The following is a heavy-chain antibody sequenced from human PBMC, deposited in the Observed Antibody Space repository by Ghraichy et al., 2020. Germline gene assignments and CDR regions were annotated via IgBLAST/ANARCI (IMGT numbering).Heavy chain of an antibody. V-gene: IGHV4-4*07. CDR3: ARDHDRA. Sequence: SETLSLTCTVSGGYMSDYYWSWIRQPAGKGLEWLGRIYTTGGTDYNPSLKSRVTISIDKSKNQFSLRLSSVTVADTAVDYCARDHDRAWGQGTLVTVSS. J-gene: IGHJ5*02. CDR2: IYTTGGT. CDR1: GGYMSDYY.